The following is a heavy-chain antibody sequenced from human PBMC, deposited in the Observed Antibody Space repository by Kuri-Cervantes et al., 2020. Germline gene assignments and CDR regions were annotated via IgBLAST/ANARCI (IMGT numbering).Heavy chain of an antibody. D-gene: IGHD6-19*01. J-gene: IGHJ4*02. CDR1: GYTFTSYA. CDR3: ARDFSSGWAEYYFDY. V-gene: IGHV1-3*01. CDR2: INAGNGNT. Sequence: ASVKVSCKASGYTFTSYAMHWVRQAPGQRLEWMGWINAGNGNTKYSQKFQGRVTITRDTSASTAYMELSSLRSEDTAVYYCARDFSSGWAEYYFDYWGQGTLVTVSS.